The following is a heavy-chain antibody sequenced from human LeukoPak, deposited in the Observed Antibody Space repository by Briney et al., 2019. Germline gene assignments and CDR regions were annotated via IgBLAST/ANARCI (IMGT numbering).Heavy chain of an antibody. CDR2: IYIDGTT. V-gene: IGHV3-53*01. D-gene: IGHD6-13*01. CDR3: ARGPRYSFY. Sequence: GGSLRLSCAASGFIVSHNYMTWARQAPGKGLEWISVIYIDGTTYYADSVKGRFTISRDQANNTLYLQMNTLRDEDTAVYYCARGPRYSFYWGQGTLVSVSS. CDR1: GFIVSHNY. J-gene: IGHJ4*02.